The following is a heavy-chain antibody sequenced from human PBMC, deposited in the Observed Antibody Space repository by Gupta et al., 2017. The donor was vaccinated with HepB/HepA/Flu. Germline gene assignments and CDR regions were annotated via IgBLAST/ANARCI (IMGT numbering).Heavy chain of an antibody. D-gene: IGHD2-21*01. V-gene: IGHV3-33*01. CDR3: ARAGCGGDCGYYYYYMDV. Sequence: QVQLVESGGGVVQPGRSLRLSCAASGFTFSSYGMHWVRQAPGKGLEWVAVIWYDGSNKYYADSVKGRFTISRDNSKNTLYLQMNSLRAEDTAVYYCARAGCGGDCGYYYYYMDVWGKGTTVTVSS. CDR1: GFTFSSYG. J-gene: IGHJ6*03. CDR2: IWYDGSNK.